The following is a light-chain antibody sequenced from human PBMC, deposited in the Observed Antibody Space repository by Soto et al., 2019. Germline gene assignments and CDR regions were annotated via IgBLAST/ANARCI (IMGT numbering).Light chain of an antibody. J-gene: IGKJ1*01. CDR1: QSVFSRFRNKNY. CDR3: QQYGSSPVT. Sequence: DIVMTQSPDSLTLSLGERATINCKSSQSVFSRFRNKNYLGWFQQKPGQTPRLLIYWASTRESGVSDRFSGSGSGTDFTLTIDSLQAEDFAVYYCQQYGSSPVTFGQGTKVDIK. CDR2: WAS. V-gene: IGKV4-1*01.